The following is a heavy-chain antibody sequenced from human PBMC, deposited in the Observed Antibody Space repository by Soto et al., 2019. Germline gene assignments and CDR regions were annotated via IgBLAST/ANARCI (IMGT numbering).Heavy chain of an antibody. CDR2: INHSGST. CDR1: GGSFSGYY. Sequence: SETLSLTCAVYGGSFSGYYWTWIRQPPGTGLEWIGEINHSGSTNYNPSLKSRVTISVDTSKNQFSLKLSSVTAADTAVYYCVRGLYYYDSSGYHRGWFDYWGQGTLVTVSS. J-gene: IGHJ4*02. CDR3: VRGLYYYDSSGYHRGWFDY. D-gene: IGHD3-22*01. V-gene: IGHV4-34*01.